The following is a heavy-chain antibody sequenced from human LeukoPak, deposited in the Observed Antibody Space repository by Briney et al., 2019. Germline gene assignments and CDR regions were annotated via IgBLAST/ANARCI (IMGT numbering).Heavy chain of an antibody. CDR3: AKGRSSSPRFDAFDI. V-gene: IGHV3-64*02. CDR2: ISNNGGSR. CDR1: RLTFSDFA. Sequence: GGSLRLSCAASRLTFSDFALSWVRQAPGKGLEYVSGISNNGGSRYHADSVKGRFTISRDNSKNTLYLQMGSLRAEDMALYYCAKGRSSSPRFDAFDIWGQGTMVTVSS. J-gene: IGHJ3*02. D-gene: IGHD6-6*01.